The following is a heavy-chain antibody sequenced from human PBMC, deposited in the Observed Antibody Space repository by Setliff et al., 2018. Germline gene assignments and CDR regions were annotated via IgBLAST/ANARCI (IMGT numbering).Heavy chain of an antibody. D-gene: IGHD2-15*01. J-gene: IGHJ4*02. V-gene: IGHV3-23*01. CDR2: ISGSGGST. CDR3: AKARNAGYAGGWYLNY. Sequence: GGSLRLSCAASGFTFRSYAMNWIRQAPGKGLEWVSAISGSGGSTYYADSVKGRFTISRDNSKNTLYLQMNSLKAEDTAVYYCAKARNAGYAGGWYLNYWGQGTLVTVSS. CDR1: GFTFRSYA.